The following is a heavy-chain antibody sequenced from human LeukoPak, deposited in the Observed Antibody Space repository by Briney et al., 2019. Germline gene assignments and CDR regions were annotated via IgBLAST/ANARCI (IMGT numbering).Heavy chain of an antibody. J-gene: IGHJ3*02. CDR3: ARAFRGYDSSGFFYSRYAFDI. CDR2: IYHSGST. CDR1: GGSISSGGYS. D-gene: IGHD3-22*01. Sequence: SQTLSLTCAVSGGSISSGGYSWSWIRQPPGKGLEWIGYIYHSGSTYYNPSLKSRVTISVDRSKNQFSLKLSSVTAADTAVCYCARAFRGYDSSGFFYSRYAFDIWGQGTMVTVSS. V-gene: IGHV4-30-2*01.